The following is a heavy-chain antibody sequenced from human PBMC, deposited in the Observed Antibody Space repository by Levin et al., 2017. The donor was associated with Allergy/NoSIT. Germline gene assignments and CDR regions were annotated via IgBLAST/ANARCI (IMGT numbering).Heavy chain of an antibody. J-gene: IGHJ4*02. CDR2: TSSDGSDK. CDR1: GFTFRSYA. D-gene: IGHD6-19*01. V-gene: IGHV3-30*18. CDR3: AKDRQQWLVRIFDS. Sequence: LSLPCAASGFTFRSYAMHWVRQAPGKGLEWVTLTSSDGSDKDYADSVQGRFTISRDNSKNTLFLQMNSLRPEDTAVYYCAKDRQQWLVRIFDSWGQGTLVTVSS.